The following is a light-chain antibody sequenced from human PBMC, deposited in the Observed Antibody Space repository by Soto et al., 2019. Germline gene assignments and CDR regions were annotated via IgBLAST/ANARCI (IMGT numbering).Light chain of an antibody. Sequence: QSVLTQPASVSGSPEQSITISCTGTSNDVGRYNLVSWYQQHPGKAPQVMIYEATKRPSGVSNHFSGSKSGNTASLTISGLQAEDEADYYCCAYAGSGTVVFGGGTKLTVL. CDR3: CAYAGSGTVV. CDR2: EAT. J-gene: IGLJ3*02. V-gene: IGLV2-23*01. CDR1: SNDVGRYNL.